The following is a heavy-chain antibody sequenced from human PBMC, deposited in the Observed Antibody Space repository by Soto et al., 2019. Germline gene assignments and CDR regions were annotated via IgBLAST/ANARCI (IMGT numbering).Heavy chain of an antibody. CDR1: GSSINSSGYY. J-gene: IGHJ4*02. CDR3: ARLPPRHWVAD. CDR2: MFYGVST. D-gene: IGHD2-15*01. V-gene: IGHV4-39*01. Sequence: SEPLSLTCTVSGSSINSSGYYWGWIRQPPGKGLEWIGSMFYGVSTYYNPSLKSRVTVSVDTSKNQFSLNLRSVTAADTAVYYCARLPPRHWVADWGQGTLVTV.